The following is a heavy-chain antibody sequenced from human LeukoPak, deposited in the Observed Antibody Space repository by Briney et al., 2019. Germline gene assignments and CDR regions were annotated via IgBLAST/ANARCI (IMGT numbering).Heavy chain of an antibody. CDR3: ARGGQLWGDYYGMDV. J-gene: IGHJ6*02. Sequence: ASVKVSCKASGYTFTGSYMHWVRQAPGQGLEWMGWINPNSGGTNYAQKFQGRVTMTRDTSISTAYMELSRLRSDDTAVYYCARGGQLWGDYYGMDVWGQGTTVTVSS. V-gene: IGHV1-2*02. CDR2: INPNSGGT. CDR1: GYTFTGSY. D-gene: IGHD5-18*01.